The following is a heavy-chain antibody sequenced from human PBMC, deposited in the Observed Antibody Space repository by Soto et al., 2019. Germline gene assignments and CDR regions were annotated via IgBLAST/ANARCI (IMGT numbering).Heavy chain of an antibody. V-gene: IGHV4-39*01. CDR3: ARHGVDYGDYASYYYYGMDV. CDR1: GGSISSSTYY. J-gene: IGHJ6*02. Sequence: QLQLQESGPGLVKPSETLSLTCTVSGGSISSSTYYWGWIRQPPGKGLEWIGMIYYSGSAYYYPSLKSRFTISIDTSKNQFSLGLSSVTAADTAVYYCARHGVDYGDYASYYYYGMDVWGRGTTVTVSS. CDR2: IYYSGSA. D-gene: IGHD4-17*01.